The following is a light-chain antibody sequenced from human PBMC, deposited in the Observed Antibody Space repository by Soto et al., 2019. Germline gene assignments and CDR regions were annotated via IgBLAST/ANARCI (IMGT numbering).Light chain of an antibody. CDR3: QQFGSSPLFT. Sequence: EIMLTQSPGTLSLSPGERATLSCRASQSVSSSYLAWYQQKPGQAPRLLIYGASSRATGIPDRFSGSGSGTDFTLTISRLEPEDFAVYYCQQFGSSPLFTFGPGTKVDVK. CDR2: GAS. CDR1: QSVSSSY. J-gene: IGKJ3*01. V-gene: IGKV3-20*01.